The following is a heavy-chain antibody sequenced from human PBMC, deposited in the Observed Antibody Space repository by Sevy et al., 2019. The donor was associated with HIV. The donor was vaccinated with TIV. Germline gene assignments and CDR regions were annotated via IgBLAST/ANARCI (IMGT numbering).Heavy chain of an antibody. CDR3: ARVTDPVIPMAHFDY. D-gene: IGHD3-16*02. J-gene: IGHJ4*01. CDR1: GYIFTTYG. Sequence: ASVKVSCKASGYIFTTYGMSWVRQAPGQGLEWMGWNGAYNGNTNYAQILQDRLTMTTDTSTSTAYMNLRSLTSDDTALYYCARVTDPVIPMAHFDYWGQGTLVTVSS. V-gene: IGHV1-18*01. CDR2: NGAYNGNT.